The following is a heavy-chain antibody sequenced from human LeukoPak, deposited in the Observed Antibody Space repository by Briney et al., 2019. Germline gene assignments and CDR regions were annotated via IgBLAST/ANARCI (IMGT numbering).Heavy chain of an antibody. J-gene: IGHJ2*01. CDR3: ARGRDSSSWYPSYWYFDL. Sequence: SETLSLTCAVYGGSFSGYYWSWIRQPPGKGREWIGEINHSVSTNYNPSLKSRVTISLDTSKNQFSLKLSSVTAADTAVYYCARGRDSSSWYPSYWYFDLWGRGTLVTVSS. CDR2: INHSVST. V-gene: IGHV4-34*01. D-gene: IGHD6-13*01. CDR1: GGSFSGYY.